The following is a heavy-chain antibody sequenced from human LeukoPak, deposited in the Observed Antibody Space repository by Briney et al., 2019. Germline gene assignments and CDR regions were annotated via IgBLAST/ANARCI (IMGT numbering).Heavy chain of an antibody. CDR1: GFAFSSYA. D-gene: IGHD3-10*02. CDR2: IINSGSYI. V-gene: IGHV3-21*04. CDR3: AKVYVRWELPPFDY. Sequence: GGSLRLSCAPSGFAFSSYAMNWVRAAPGKGLEWVSSIINSGSYIKYEASVKGRFTISRDNSKNTLYLQMNSLRAEDTAVYYCAKVYVRWELPPFDYWGQGTLVTVSS. J-gene: IGHJ4*02.